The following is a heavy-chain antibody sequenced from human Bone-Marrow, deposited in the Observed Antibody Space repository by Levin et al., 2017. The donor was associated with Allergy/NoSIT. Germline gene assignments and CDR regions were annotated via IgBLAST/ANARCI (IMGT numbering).Heavy chain of an antibody. CDR3: SREGSSRWPGDGLDI. CDR2: IIPRSGGT. Sequence: GESLKISCKASGYTFSDYYIHWVRQAPGHGLEWMGWIIPRSGGTKYAQRFLGRVTMTRDTSITTSYMDLSSLRSDDTAVYYCSREGSSRWPGDGLDIWGQGTMVTVSS. V-gene: IGHV1-2*02. J-gene: IGHJ3*02. D-gene: IGHD6-13*01. CDR1: GYTFSDYY.